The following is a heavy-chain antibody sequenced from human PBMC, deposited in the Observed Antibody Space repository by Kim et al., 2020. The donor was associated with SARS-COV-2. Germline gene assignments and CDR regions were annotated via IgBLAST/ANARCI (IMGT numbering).Heavy chain of an antibody. CDR2: IWYDGSNK. J-gene: IGHJ4*01. CDR3: ARDQVSGYDSSGYYFY. D-gene: IGHD3-22*01. CDR1: GFTFSTYG. V-gene: IGHV3-33*01. Sequence: GSLRLSCAASGFTFSTYGMHWVRQAPGKGLEWVALIWYDGSNKYYADSVKGRFTISRDNSKNTLYLQMNSLRAEDTAVYYCARDQVSGYDSSGYYFYWG.